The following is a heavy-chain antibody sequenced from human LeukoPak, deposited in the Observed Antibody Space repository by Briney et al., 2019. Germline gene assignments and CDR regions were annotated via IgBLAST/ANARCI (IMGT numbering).Heavy chain of an antibody. CDR3: ARVGYYDFWSGYY. CDR1: GFTFSSYS. Sequence: GGSLRLSCAASGFTFSSYSMNWVRQAPGKGLEWVSSTSSSSSYIYYADSVKGRFTISRDNAKNSPYLQMSSLRAEDTAVYYCARVGYYDFWSGYYWGQGTLVTVSS. V-gene: IGHV3-21*01. J-gene: IGHJ4*02. D-gene: IGHD3-3*01. CDR2: TSSSSSYI.